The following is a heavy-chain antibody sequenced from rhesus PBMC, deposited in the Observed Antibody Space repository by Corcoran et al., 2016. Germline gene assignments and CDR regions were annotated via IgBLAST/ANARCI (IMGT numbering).Heavy chain of an antibody. CDR2: IYGSGGST. V-gene: IGHV4-93*02. D-gene: IGHD3-34*01. CDR3: ARVKGDPPFDY. J-gene: IGHJ4*01. Sequence: QVQLQESGPAVVTPSETLSLTCAVSGVSISSSHWLSWIRQTQGKGLEWIGRIYGSGGSTEYNPALKSRVTIAIDTSKNQFSLKLSSVTAADTAVYYCARVKGDPPFDYWGQGVLVTVSS. CDR1: GVSISSSHW.